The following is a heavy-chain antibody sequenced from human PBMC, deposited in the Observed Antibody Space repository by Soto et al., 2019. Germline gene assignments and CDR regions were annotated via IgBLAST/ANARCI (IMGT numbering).Heavy chain of an antibody. V-gene: IGHV6-1*01. Sequence: SQTLSLTCAISGDRVSSNSAAWNWIRQSPSRGLEWLGRTYYRSKWYNDYAVSVKSRITINPDTSKNQFSLQLNSVTPEDTAVYYCARAVRSITIFGVVIMGWFDPWGQGTLVTVSS. CDR1: GDRVSSNSAA. J-gene: IGHJ5*02. D-gene: IGHD3-3*01. CDR2: TYYRSKWYN. CDR3: ARAVRSITIFGVVIMGWFDP.